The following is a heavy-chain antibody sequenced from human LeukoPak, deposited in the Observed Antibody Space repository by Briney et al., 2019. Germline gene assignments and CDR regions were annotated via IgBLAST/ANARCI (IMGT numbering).Heavy chain of an antibody. J-gene: IGHJ4*02. CDR1: GYTFTSYG. CDR3: ARKATVNSFDY. D-gene: IGHD4-17*01. Sequence: GASVKVSCKASGYTFTSYGISWVRQAPGQGLEWMGGIIPIFGTANYAQKFQGRVTITADESTSTAYMELSSLRSEDTAVYYCARKATVNSFDYWGQGTLVTVSS. V-gene: IGHV1-69*13. CDR2: IIPIFGTA.